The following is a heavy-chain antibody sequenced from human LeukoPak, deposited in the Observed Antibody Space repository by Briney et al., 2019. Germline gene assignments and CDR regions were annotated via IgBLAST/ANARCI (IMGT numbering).Heavy chain of an antibody. Sequence: SETLSLTCTVSGGSISSYYWSWIRQPPGKGLEWIGYIYYSGSTNYNPSLKSRVTISVDTSKNQFSLKLSSVTAADTAVYYCARAQHSYGDYGYWGQGTLVTVSS. CDR2: IYYSGST. V-gene: IGHV4-59*08. CDR1: GGSISSYY. D-gene: IGHD4-17*01. CDR3: ARAQHSYGDYGY. J-gene: IGHJ4*02.